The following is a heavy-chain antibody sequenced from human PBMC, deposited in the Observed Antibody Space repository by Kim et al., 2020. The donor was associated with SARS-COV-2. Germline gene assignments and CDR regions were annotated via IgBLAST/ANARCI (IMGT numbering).Heavy chain of an antibody. V-gene: IGHV3-48*03. D-gene: IGHD2-2*01. CDR3: ARSLYCSSTSCFYGMDV. J-gene: IGHJ6*02. Sequence: KRRFTISRDNAKSSLSLQMNSLRAEDTAVYYCARSLYCSSTSCFYGMDVWGQGTTVTVSS.